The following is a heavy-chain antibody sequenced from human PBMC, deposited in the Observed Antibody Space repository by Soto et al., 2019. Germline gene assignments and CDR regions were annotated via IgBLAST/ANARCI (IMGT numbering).Heavy chain of an antibody. CDR2: ISSSSSYI. CDR3: AREGYCSSTSCYPGSVWFDP. V-gene: IGHV3-21*01. Sequence: GGSLRLSCAASGFTFSSYSMNWVRQAPGKGLEWVSSISSSSSYIYYADSVKGRFTISRDNAKNSLYLQMNSLRAEDTAVYYCAREGYCSSTSCYPGSVWFDPWGQGTLVTVSS. J-gene: IGHJ5*02. CDR1: GFTFSSYS. D-gene: IGHD2-2*01.